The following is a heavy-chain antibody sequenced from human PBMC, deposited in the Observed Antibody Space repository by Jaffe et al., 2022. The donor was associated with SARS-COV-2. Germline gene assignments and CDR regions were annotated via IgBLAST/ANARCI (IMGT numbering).Heavy chain of an antibody. CDR3: AKGPNWGYDY. V-gene: IGHV3-23*04. CDR2: ISGSGGRI. CDR1: GFTFSSYS. Sequence: EVQLVESGGGLVQPGGSLRLSCAASGFTFSSYSMSWIRQAPGKGLEWVSAISGSGGRIYYADSVKGRFTISRDNSKNTLYLQMNNLRAEDTAVYYCAKGPNWGYDYWGQGTLVTVSS. J-gene: IGHJ4*02. D-gene: IGHD7-27*01.